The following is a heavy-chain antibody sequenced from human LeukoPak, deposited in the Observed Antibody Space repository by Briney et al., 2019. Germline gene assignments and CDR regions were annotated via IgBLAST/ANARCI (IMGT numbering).Heavy chain of an antibody. CDR2: IYYSGST. J-gene: IGHJ4*02. D-gene: IGHD6-19*01. Sequence: SETLSLTCTVSGGSISSYYWSWIRQPPGKGLAWIGYIYYSGSTNYNPSLKRRVTISVDTSKHQFSLKLSAVTAADTAVYYCTRERYSSGWYFDYWGQGTLVTVPS. V-gene: IGHV4-59*01. CDR1: GGSISSYY. CDR3: TRERYSSGWYFDY.